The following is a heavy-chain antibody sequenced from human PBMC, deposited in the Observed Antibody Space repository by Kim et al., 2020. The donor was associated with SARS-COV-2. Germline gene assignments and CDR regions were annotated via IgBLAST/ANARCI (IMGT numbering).Heavy chain of an antibody. J-gene: IGHJ4*02. CDR2: MFYSGST. Sequence: SETLSLTCTVFGGSINNYYWSWIRQPLGKGLEWIGYMFYSGSTNYNPSLKSRVTMSVDTSKNQFSLNLTSVTPADTAVYYCARGGVATIWSYWGQGTLVSVSS. D-gene: IGHD5-12*01. CDR3: ARGGVATIWSY. CDR1: GGSINNYY. V-gene: IGHV4-59*01.